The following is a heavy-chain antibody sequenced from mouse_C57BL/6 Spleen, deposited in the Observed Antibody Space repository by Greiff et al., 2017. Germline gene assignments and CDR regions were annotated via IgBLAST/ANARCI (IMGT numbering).Heavy chain of an antibody. Sequence: EVKLVESGGGLVQPGGSMKLSCVASGFTFSNYWMNWVRQSPEKGLEWVAQIRLKSDNYATHYAESVKGRFTISRDDSKSSVYLQMNNLRAEDTGIYYCRALYYYGSTGDYWGQGTTLTVSS. CDR2: IRLKSDNYAT. D-gene: IGHD1-1*01. CDR3: RALYYYGSTGDY. V-gene: IGHV6-3*01. CDR1: GFTFSNYW. J-gene: IGHJ2*01.